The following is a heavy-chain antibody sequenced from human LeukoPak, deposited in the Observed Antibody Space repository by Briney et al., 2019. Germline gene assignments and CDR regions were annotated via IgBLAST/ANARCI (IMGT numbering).Heavy chain of an antibody. V-gene: IGHV3-23*01. J-gene: IGHJ4*02. Sequence: GKSLRLSCAASGFTFSSYAMSWVRQAPGKGLEWVSSISGTGGTTYYADSVKGRFTISRDNSKNTLYLQINSLRAEDTAVYYCARRAGDYSHPYDYWGQGTLVTVSS. CDR2: ISGTGGTT. CDR3: ARRAGDYSHPYDY. D-gene: IGHD3-22*01. CDR1: GFTFSSYA.